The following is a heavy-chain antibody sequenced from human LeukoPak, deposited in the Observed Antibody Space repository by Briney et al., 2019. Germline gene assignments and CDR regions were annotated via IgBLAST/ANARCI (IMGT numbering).Heavy chain of an antibody. J-gene: IGHJ4*02. CDR1: GGTFIRYA. CDR2: INPIFGTA. D-gene: IGHD1-26*01. CDR3: ARCGLSVGALDY. V-gene: IGHV1-69*05. Sequence: SVNVSCKASGGTFIRYAISWVRPAPAQGRDWMGRINPIFGTANYAHKFQGRATITTDESTSTAYVELSSLRSEDTAVYYCARCGLSVGALDYWGQGTLVTISS.